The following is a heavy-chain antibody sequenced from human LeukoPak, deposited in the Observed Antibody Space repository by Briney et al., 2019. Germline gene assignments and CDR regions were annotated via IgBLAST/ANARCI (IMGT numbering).Heavy chain of an antibody. D-gene: IGHD2/OR15-2a*01. V-gene: IGHV3-23*01. CDR1: GFTFSSYG. Sequence: RAGGSLRLSCAASGFTFSSYGMSWVRQAPGKGLEWVSAISGSGGSTYYADSVKGRFTISRDNSKNTLYLQMNSLRAEDTAVYYCAKDRRLLDAFDIWGQGTMVTVSS. CDR2: ISGSGGST. CDR3: AKDRRLLDAFDI. J-gene: IGHJ3*02.